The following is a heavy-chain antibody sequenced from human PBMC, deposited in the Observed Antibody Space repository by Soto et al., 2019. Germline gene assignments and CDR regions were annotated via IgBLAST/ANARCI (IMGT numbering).Heavy chain of an antibody. CDR2: VYYTGST. D-gene: IGHD3-3*01. V-gene: IGHV4-59*08. CDR3: ARQGSYYDFWSGYYERIAFDI. Sequence: ETLSLTCAVYGGSFSGYYWSWIRQPPGKGLEWIGYVYYTGSTSYNPSLKSRVTISVDTSKNQFSLKLSSVTAADTAVYYCARQGSYYDFWSGYYERIAFDIWGQGTMVTVSS. CDR1: GGSFSGYY. J-gene: IGHJ3*02.